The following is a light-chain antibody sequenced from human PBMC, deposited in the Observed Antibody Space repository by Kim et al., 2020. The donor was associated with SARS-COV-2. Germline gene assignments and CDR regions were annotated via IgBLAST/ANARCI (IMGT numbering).Light chain of an antibody. CDR1: QSVNNN. V-gene: IGKV3-15*01. CDR3: QHFTTWL. Sequence: EIVMTQSPATLSVSPGERVTLSCRASQSVNNNLAWYLQRPGQAPRLLLYGASTRAAGTPPRFSGSGSGTEFTLTISSLQSEDIGVYYCQHFTTWLFGQGTKVDIK. J-gene: IGKJ1*01. CDR2: GAS.